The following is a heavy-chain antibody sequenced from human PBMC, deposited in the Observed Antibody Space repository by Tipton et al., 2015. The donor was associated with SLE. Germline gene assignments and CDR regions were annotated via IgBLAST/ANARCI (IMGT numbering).Heavy chain of an antibody. Sequence: TLSLTCAVYGGSFSGYYWSWIRQPPGKGLEWIGEINHSGSTNYNPSLKSRVTISVDTSKNQFSLKLSSVTAADTAVYYCARGPYYDFWSGYGGAFDIWGQGTMVTVSS. V-gene: IGHV4-34*01. CDR3: ARGPYYDFWSGYGGAFDI. D-gene: IGHD3-3*01. CDR1: GGSFSGYY. CDR2: INHSGST. J-gene: IGHJ3*02.